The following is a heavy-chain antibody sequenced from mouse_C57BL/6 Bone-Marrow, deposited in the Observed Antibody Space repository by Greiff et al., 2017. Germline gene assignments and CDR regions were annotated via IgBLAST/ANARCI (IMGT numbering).Heavy chain of an antibody. Sequence: SGPELVKPGASVKLPCKASGYTFTDYNMDWVKQSHGKSLEWIGDINPNNGGSIYNQTFKGKATLTVDKSSSTAYMELRSRTAEDTAVYYGARGYGYFYFDYWGQGTTRTVAS. CDR3: ARGYGYFYFDY. CDR2: INPNNGGS. CDR1: GYTFTDYN. V-gene: IGHV1-18*01. J-gene: IGHJ2*01. D-gene: IGHD2-2*01.